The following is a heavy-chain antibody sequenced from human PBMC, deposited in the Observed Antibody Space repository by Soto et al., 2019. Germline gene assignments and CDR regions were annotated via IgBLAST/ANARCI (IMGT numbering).Heavy chain of an antibody. J-gene: IGHJ4*02. Sequence: GGSLRLSCAASGFTFSSYWMSWVRQAPGKGLEWVANIKQDGSEKHYVDSVKGRFTISRDNAKNSLYLQMDSLRAEDAAVYYRARSRGLDYCGQGTPVTLSS. D-gene: IGHD6-19*01. CDR3: ARSRGLDY. CDR2: IKQDGSEK. CDR1: GFTFSSYW. V-gene: IGHV3-7*01.